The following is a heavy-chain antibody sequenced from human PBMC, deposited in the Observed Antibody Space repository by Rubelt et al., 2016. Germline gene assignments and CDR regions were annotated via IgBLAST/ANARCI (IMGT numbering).Heavy chain of an antibody. J-gene: IGHJ3*01. D-gene: IGHD1-14*01. V-gene: IGHV3-48*04. CDR3: AKTGGYNALDV. CDR2: ISSSSSNI. CDR1: GFTFSSYS. Sequence: GGGLVQPGGSLRLSCAASGFTFSSYSMHWVRQAPGKGLEWVSYISSSSSNIYYADSVKGRFTISRDYAKNTLYLQMNSLEAEDTAVYYCAKTGGYNALDVWGQGTMVTVSS.